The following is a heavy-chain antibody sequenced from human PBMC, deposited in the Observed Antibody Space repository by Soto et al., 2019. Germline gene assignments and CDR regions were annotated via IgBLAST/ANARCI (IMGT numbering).Heavy chain of an antibody. CDR1: GYTFTSYA. CDR2: INAGNGNT. CDR3: ARSEGYSYGFSEEWFDH. V-gene: IGHV1-3*01. Sequence: QVQLVQSGAEVKKPGASVKVSCKASGYTFTSYAMHWVRQAPGQRLEWMGWINAGNGNTKYSQKFQGRVTITRDTSASTAYRELSSLRSEDTAVYYCARSEGYSYGFSEEWFDHWGQGTLVTVSS. D-gene: IGHD5-18*01. J-gene: IGHJ5*02.